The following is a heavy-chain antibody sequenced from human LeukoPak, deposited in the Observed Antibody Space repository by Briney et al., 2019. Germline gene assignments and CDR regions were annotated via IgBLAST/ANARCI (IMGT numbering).Heavy chain of an antibody. CDR2: ISGSGGDT. D-gene: IGHD6-19*01. Sequence: GGSLRLSCAASGFMFSNYAMSWVRQAPGKGLECVSVISGSGGDTYYADSVKGRFTISRDNAKNSLYLQMNSLRAEDTAVYYCARGEVAADFDYWGQGTLVTVSS. CDR3: ARGEVAADFDY. V-gene: IGHV3-23*01. J-gene: IGHJ4*02. CDR1: GFMFSNYA.